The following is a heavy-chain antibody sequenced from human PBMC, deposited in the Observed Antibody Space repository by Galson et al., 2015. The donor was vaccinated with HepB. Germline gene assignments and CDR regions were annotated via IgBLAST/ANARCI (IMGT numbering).Heavy chain of an antibody. CDR3: ARRYCSGGTCYEAGLDYYYNYYMDV. V-gene: IGHV1-18*01. J-gene: IGHJ6*03. CDR1: GYTFTRQG. Sequence: SVKVSCKASGYTFTRQGISWVRQAPGQGLEWMGWINADNGNTNYAQKFQGRVTMTTDTSTGTAYMELRSLSSDDTAVYFCARRYCSGGTCYEAGLDYYYNYYMDVWGKGTTVTVSS. D-gene: IGHD2-15*01. CDR2: INADNGNT.